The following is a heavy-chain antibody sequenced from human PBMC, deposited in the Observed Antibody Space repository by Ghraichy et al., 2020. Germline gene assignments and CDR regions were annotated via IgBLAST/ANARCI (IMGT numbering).Heavy chain of an antibody. Sequence: GGSLRLSCAASGFTFSSYAMHWVRQAPGKGLEWVAVISYDGSNKYYADSVKGRFTISRDNSKNTLYLQMNSLRAEDTAVYYCARGSIGYSSSWTHFDYWGQGTLVTVSS. V-gene: IGHV3-30-3*01. CDR2: ISYDGSNK. J-gene: IGHJ4*02. CDR1: GFTFSSYA. D-gene: IGHD6-13*01. CDR3: ARGSIGYSSSWTHFDY.